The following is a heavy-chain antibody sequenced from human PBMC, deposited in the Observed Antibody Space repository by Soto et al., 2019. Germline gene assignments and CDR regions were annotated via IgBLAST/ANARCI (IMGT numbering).Heavy chain of an antibody. CDR3: AREGGYYDYIWGSYRYTEDAFDI. D-gene: IGHD3-16*02. Sequence: ASVKVSCTASGGTFSSYTISWVRQAPGQGLEWMGRIIPILGIANYAQKFQGRVTITADKSTSTAYMELSSLRSEDTAVYYCAREGGYYDYIWGSYRYTEDAFDIWGQGTMVT. V-gene: IGHV1-69*02. CDR1: GGTFSSYT. J-gene: IGHJ3*02. CDR2: IIPILGIA.